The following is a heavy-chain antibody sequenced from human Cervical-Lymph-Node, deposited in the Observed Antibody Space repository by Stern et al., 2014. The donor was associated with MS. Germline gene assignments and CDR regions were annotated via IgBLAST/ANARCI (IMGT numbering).Heavy chain of an antibody. CDR1: GFTFTSSA. CDR3: AAEPMYYSDSVGAFDI. D-gene: IGHD3-22*01. Sequence: QLVESGSEVKKPGTSVKVSCKASGFTFTSSAVQWVRQARGQRLEWIGWIGVGSGNTNYAQKFQERVTITRDMSTSTAYMELSSLRSEDTAVYYCAAEPMYYSDSVGAFDIWGQGTMVTVSS. V-gene: IGHV1-58*01. CDR2: IGVGSGNT. J-gene: IGHJ3*02.